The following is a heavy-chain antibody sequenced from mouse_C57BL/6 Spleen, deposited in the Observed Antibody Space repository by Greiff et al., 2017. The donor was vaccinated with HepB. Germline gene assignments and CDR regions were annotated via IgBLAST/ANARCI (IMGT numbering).Heavy chain of an antibody. CDR3: ASLHGTSFAY. Sequence: EVKLVESGGDLVKPGGSLKLSCPASGFTFSSYGMSWVRQTPDKRLEWVATISSGGSYTYYPDSVKGRFTISRDNAKNTLYLQMSSLKSEDTAMYYCASLHGTSFAYWGQGTLVTVSA. V-gene: IGHV5-6*01. J-gene: IGHJ3*01. CDR2: ISSGGSYT. CDR1: GFTFSSYG. D-gene: IGHD1-1*01.